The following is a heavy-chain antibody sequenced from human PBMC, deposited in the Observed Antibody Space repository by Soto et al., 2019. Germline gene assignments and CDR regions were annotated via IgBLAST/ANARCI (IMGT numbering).Heavy chain of an antibody. CDR1: GFTFSTNA. CDR2: ISGSGNTI. CDR3: AKVGYDTFGYYLRSFDC. J-gene: IGHJ4*02. Sequence: EVQLLESGGGLVQPGGSLRLSCATSGFTFSTNAVGWVRQAPGMGLEFVSLISGSGNTIYYADSVKGRFTISRDNSMNTVSLQMNSLRAEDTAVYYCAKVGYDTFGYYLRSFDCWGQGTLVTVSP. V-gene: IGHV3-23*01. D-gene: IGHD2-2*03.